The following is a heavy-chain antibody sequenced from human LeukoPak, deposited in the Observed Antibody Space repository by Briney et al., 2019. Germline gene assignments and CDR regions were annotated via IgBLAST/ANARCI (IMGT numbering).Heavy chain of an antibody. CDR3: ARGREDTSARPFFDYR. D-gene: IGHD3/OR15-3a*01. V-gene: IGHV3-64*01. J-gene: IGHJ4*02. CDR2: ISINGDNR. CDR1: GFTFTTYS. Sequence: PGGSLRLSCAASGFTFTTYSMHWVRQAPGKGLEYVSGISINGDNRYYANSVKGRFTISRDNSKNTVWLQMGSLRPEDTGVYFCARGREDTSARPFFDYRGGQGSLITVSS.